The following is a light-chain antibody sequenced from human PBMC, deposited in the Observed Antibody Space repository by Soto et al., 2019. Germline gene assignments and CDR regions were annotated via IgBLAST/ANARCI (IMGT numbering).Light chain of an antibody. J-gene: IGLJ1*01. V-gene: IGLV1-51*01. CDR3: GTWDSSLSAGV. CDR2: DSY. CDR1: SSNLGNHY. Sequence: QSVLTQPPSVSAAPGQKVTISCSGSSSNLGNHYVSWYQQLPGTAPKLLIVDSYKRPSGIPDRFSGSKSGTSATLGITGLQTGDEADYYCGTWDSSLSAGVFGTGTKVTVL.